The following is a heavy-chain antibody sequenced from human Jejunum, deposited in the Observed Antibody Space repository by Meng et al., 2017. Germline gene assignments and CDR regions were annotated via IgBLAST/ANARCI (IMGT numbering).Heavy chain of an antibody. CDR1: GEPFTNFS. CDR3: ARVGLGWSGFDS. J-gene: IGHJ4*02. Sequence: QVQLQQWGAGLVKPSETLSLTCSGLGEPFTNFSWNWIRQPPGEGLQWIGEVTHSGTTNYAPSLKSRVTISLDTSNNQFSLKLTSVTAADTAVYYCARVGLGWSGFDSWGQGTLVTVSS. D-gene: IGHD3/OR15-3a*01. V-gene: IGHV4-34*01. CDR2: VTHSGTT.